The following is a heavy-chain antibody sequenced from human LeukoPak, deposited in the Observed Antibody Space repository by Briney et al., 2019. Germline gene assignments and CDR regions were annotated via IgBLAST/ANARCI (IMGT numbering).Heavy chain of an antibody. CDR2: IYTSGST. CDR1: GGSISSYY. Sequence: PSETLSLTCTVSGGSISSYYWSWIRQPAGRGLEWIGRIYTSGSTNYNPSLMSRVTMSVDTSKNQFSLKLSSGTGADTAVYNCERDVAVGAINWGQGTLVTVSS. D-gene: IGHD1-26*01. J-gene: IGHJ4*02. CDR3: ERDVAVGAIN. V-gene: IGHV4-4*07.